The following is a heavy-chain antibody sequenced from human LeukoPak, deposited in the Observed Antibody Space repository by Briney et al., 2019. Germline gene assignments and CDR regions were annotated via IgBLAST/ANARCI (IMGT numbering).Heavy chain of an antibody. CDR1: GGTFSSYA. Sequence: SVKVSCKASGGTFSSYAISWVRQAPGQGLEWMGGIIPIFGTANYAQKFQGRVTITADESTSTAYMELSSLRSEDTAVYYCARESGPLLFKHDNWFDPWGQGTLVTVSS. V-gene: IGHV1-69*13. D-gene: IGHD2-21*02. CDR3: ARESGPLLFKHDNWFDP. CDR2: IIPIFGTA. J-gene: IGHJ5*02.